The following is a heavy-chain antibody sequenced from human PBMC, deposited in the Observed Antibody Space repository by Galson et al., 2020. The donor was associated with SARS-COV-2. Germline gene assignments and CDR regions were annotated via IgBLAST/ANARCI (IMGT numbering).Heavy chain of an antibody. Sequence: ASETLSLTCTVSGGSISSSSYYWGWIRQPPGKGLEWNGSIYYSGSTYYNPSLKSRVTISVDTSKNQFSLKLSSVTAADTAVYYCAREGGLRYFDLDYYYYGMDVWGQGTTVTVSS. J-gene: IGHJ6*02. D-gene: IGHD3-9*01. CDR2: IYYSGST. CDR1: GGSISSSSYY. CDR3: AREGGLRYFDLDYYYYGMDV. V-gene: IGHV4-39*07.